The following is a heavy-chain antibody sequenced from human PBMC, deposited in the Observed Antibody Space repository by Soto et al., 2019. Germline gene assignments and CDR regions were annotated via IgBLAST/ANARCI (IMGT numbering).Heavy chain of an antibody. CDR2: ISGNSGKT. D-gene: IGHD2-8*01. Sequence: PGGSLRLSCTASGFTFSSYAMSWVRQAPGEELEWVSTISGNSGKTNYAESVKGRFSISRDNSKNTVHLQLDSLRAEDTAVYFCAKLGFVLMELYYFHQWGHGTLVTVSS. J-gene: IGHJ4*01. V-gene: IGHV3-23*01. CDR3: AKLGFVLMELYYFHQ. CDR1: GFTFSSYA.